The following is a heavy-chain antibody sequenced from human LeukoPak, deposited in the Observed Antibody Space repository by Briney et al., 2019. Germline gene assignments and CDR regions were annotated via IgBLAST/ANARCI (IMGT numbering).Heavy chain of an antibody. Sequence: ASVKVSCKGSGHTFSSYDINWVRQAGGQGREWMGWMNPNSGNKVYAKKLKGRVTMTRNTSISTAYMELSSLRSEDTAVYYCARVPQLAAYYFHYWGQGTLVTVSS. CDR2: MNPNSGNK. D-gene: IGHD2-2*01. CDR3: ARVPQLAAYYFHY. J-gene: IGHJ4*02. CDR1: GHTFSSYD. V-gene: IGHV1-8*01.